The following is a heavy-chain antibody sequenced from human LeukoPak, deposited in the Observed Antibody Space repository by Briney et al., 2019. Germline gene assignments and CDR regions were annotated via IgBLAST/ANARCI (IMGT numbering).Heavy chain of an antibody. CDR1: GYIFTGHY. D-gene: IGHD3-22*01. J-gene: IGHJ4*02. Sequence: ASVKVSCKASGYIFTGHYMQWVRQAPGQQLEWVGWINANNGGTKYAPRFEGRVTMTRDTSKTTAYMELRGLRSDDTAVYYCERGSGLTMKVVVIDYWGQGTLVTVSS. V-gene: IGHV1-2*02. CDR3: ERGSGLTMKVVVIDY. CDR2: INANNGGT.